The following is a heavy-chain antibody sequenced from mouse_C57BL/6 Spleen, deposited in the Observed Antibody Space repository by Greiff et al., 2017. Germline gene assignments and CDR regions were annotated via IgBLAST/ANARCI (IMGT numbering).Heavy chain of an antibody. Sequence: VQLQQSGAELARPGASVKMSCKASGYTFTSYTMHWVKQRPGQGLEWIGYINPSSGYTKYNQKFKDKATLTADKSSSTAYMQLSSLTSEDSAVYYCARSGIYYDYDGAYWGQGTLVTVSA. CDR3: ARSGIYYDYDGAY. CDR1: GYTFTSYT. D-gene: IGHD2-4*01. V-gene: IGHV1-4*01. CDR2: INPSSGYT. J-gene: IGHJ3*01.